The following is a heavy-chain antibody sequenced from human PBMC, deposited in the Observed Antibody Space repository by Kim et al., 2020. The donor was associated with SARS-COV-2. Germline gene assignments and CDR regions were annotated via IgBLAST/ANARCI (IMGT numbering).Heavy chain of an antibody. V-gene: IGHV4-34*01. CDR2: VNHSGST. CDR3: AGPRDLYWYFDL. Sequence: SETLSLTCTVDGESLSDYYWSWIRQPPGKGLEWIGEVNHSGSTNYNPSLKSRVTISVDTSKNQFSLKLNSVTAADTAIYYCAGPRDLYWYFDLWGRGTLVTVSS. CDR1: GESLSDYY. J-gene: IGHJ2*01.